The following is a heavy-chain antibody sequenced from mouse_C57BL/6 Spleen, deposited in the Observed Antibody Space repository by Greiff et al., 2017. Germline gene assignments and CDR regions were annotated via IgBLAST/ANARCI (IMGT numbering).Heavy chain of an antibody. CDR2: IDPETGGT. D-gene: IGHD1-1*01. Sequence: QVQLQQSGAELVRPGASVTLSCKASGYTFTDYEMHWVKQTPVHGLEWIGAIDPETGGTAYNQKFKGKAILTADKTSSTAYMELRSLTSEDSAVYYCTRGNYYYGSSDYFDYWGQGTTLTVSS. CDR1: GYTFTDYE. CDR3: TRGNYYYGSSDYFDY. J-gene: IGHJ2*01. V-gene: IGHV1-15*01.